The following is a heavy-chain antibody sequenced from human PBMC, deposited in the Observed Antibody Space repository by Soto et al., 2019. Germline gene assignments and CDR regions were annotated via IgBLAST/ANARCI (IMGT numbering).Heavy chain of an antibody. Sequence: PSETLSLTCTVSGGSISSYYWSWIRQPPGKGLEWIGYIYYSGSTNYNPSLKSRVTISVDTSKNQFSLKLSSVTAADTAVYYCARQGSSGRRNFDYWGQGTLVTVSS. D-gene: IGHD6-13*01. CDR2: IYYSGST. CDR1: GGSISSYY. V-gene: IGHV4-59*08. J-gene: IGHJ4*02. CDR3: ARQGSSGRRNFDY.